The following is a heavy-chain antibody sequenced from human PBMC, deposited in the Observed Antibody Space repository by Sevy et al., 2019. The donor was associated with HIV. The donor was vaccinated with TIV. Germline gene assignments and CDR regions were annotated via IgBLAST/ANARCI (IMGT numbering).Heavy chain of an antibody. D-gene: IGHD3-10*01. CDR1: GFNFRDYS. V-gene: IGHV3-21*06. J-gene: IGHJ4*02. CDR2: INNDGTYI. Sequence: GGSLRLSCVVSGFNFRDYSVNWVRQAPGKGLEWFSSINNDGTYIFYGDSVKGRFTVSRDNAKNSLYLHMNSLRADDTAVYYCVRDGGDEYGAGSYYGPFDYWGRGTLVTVSS. CDR3: VRDGGDEYGAGSYYGPFDY.